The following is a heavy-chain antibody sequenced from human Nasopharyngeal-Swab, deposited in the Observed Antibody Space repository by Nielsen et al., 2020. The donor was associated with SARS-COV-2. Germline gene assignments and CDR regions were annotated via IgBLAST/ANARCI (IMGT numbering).Heavy chain of an antibody. CDR2: IRYDGSNR. D-gene: IGHD3-22*01. CDR1: GFTFSSYG. CDR3: ARTHSSSGYYYFDY. Sequence: GGSLRLSCSASGFTFSSYGMHWVRQAPGKGLEWVAFIRYDGSNRYYTDPVKGRFTISRDNSKNTLYLQMNSLRGQDTAVYYCARTHSSSGYYYFDYWGQGTLVTVSS. J-gene: IGHJ4*02. V-gene: IGHV3-30*02.